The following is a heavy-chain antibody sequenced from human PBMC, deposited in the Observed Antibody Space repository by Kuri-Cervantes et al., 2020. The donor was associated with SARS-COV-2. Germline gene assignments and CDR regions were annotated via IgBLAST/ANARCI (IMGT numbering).Heavy chain of an antibody. CDR2: FKSKAAGGTI. CDR1: GFSFSDAW. D-gene: IGHD6-19*01. V-gene: IGHV3-15*01. J-gene: IGHJ4*02. CDR3: ATGSTSGWYRRDFDF. Sequence: GESLKISCVGTGFSFSDAWMSWVRQTPGKGLEWVGRFKSKAAGGTIVYAAPVQGRFTISRDDSRNTLHLQMNSLKTEDTGVYYCATGSTSGWYRRDFDFWGLGTLVTVSS.